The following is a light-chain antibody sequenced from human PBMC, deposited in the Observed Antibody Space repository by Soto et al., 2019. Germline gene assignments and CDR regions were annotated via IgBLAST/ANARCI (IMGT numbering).Light chain of an antibody. CDR3: AAWDDSLNGAV. CDR1: SSNMGSNI. CDR2: SNN. Sequence: QSVLTQPPSASGTPGQRVTISCAGSSSNMGSNIVNWYQQHPGTAPQLLIYSNNQRPSGVPDRFSGSKSGTSAAPAISGRQSEDEDDYYCAAWDDSLNGAVFGGGTQLTVL. V-gene: IGLV1-44*01. J-gene: IGLJ7*01.